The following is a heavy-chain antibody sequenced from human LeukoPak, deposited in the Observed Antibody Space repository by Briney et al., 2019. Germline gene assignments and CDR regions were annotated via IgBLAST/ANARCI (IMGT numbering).Heavy chain of an antibody. J-gene: IGHJ3*02. CDR1: GGSISSGDYY. Sequence: NPSETLSLTCTVSGGSISSGDYYWSWIRQPPGKGLEWIGYIYYSGSTYYNPSLKSRVTISVDTSKNQFSLKLSSVTAADTAVYYCARRTSHPYDAFDIWGQGTMVTVSS. D-gene: IGHD2-2*01. CDR3: ARRTSHPYDAFDI. CDR2: IYYSGST. V-gene: IGHV4-30-4*08.